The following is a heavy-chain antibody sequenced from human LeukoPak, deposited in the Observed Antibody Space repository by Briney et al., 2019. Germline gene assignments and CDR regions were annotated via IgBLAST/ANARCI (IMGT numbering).Heavy chain of an antibody. CDR1: GYTFTGYY. CDR3: AASRKYQLLGEADDAFDI. CDR2: INPNSGGT. D-gene: IGHD2-2*01. V-gene: IGHV1-2*06. J-gene: IGHJ3*02. Sequence: GASVKVSCKASGYTFTGYYMHWVRQAPGQGLEWMGRINPNSGGTDYAQNFQGRVTMTRDTSITTAHMELSRLRSDDTAVYYCAASRKYQLLGEADDAFDIWGQGTMVTVSS.